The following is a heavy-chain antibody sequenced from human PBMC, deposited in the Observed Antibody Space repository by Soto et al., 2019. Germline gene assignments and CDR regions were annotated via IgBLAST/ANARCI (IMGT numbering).Heavy chain of an antibody. J-gene: IGHJ5*02. CDR2: ISSSSSYI. CDR1: GFTFSSYS. D-gene: IGHD6-25*01. V-gene: IGHV3-21*01. Sequence: PGGSLRLSCAASGFTFSSYSMNWVRQAPGKGLEWVSSISSSSSYIYYADSVKGRFTISRDNAKNSLYLQMNSLRAEDTAVYYCARDPGTAAATFGLVGWFDHWGQGTLVTVSS. CDR3: ARDPGTAAATFGLVGWFDH.